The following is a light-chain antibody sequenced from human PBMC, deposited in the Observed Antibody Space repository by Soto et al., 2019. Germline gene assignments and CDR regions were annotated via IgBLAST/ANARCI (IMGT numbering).Light chain of an antibody. CDR2: TAS. Sequence: DIQMTQSPSSLSASVEDSVIITCRASQSISNHLNWYQQKPGKAPNLLIHTASTLETGVSSRFNGSGACTDYTLTISRLEPEDFSVYYCQQYGGSPLYTFGQGTKVDIK. J-gene: IGKJ2*01. V-gene: IGKV1-39*01. CDR1: QSISNH. CDR3: QQYGGSPLYT.